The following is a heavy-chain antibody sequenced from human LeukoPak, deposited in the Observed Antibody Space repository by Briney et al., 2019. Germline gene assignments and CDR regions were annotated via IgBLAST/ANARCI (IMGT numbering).Heavy chain of an antibody. V-gene: IGHV1-18*01. Sequence: APVKASCKPSGYTFTTYGISWGRQAPGPRLEGRGWIGAYNGTTNYAQKLQGRVTMTTDTSTSTAYMQLRSLRSDDTAVYYCTRSGEADGECGYWGEGTLVTVSS. CDR1: GYTFTTYG. CDR2: IGAYNGTT. CDR3: TRSGEADGECGY. J-gene: IGHJ4*02. D-gene: IGHD3-10*01.